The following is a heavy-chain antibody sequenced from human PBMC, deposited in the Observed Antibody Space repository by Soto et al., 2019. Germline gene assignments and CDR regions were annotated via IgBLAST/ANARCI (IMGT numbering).Heavy chain of an antibody. CDR1: GGSFSGYY. V-gene: IGHV4-34*01. CDR2: INHSGST. Sequence: SETLSLTCAVYGGSFSGYYWSWIRQPPGKGLEWIGEINHSGSTNYNPSLKSRVTISVDTSKNQFSLKLSSVTAADTAVYYCATADSSTGGGANYFDYWGQGTLVTVSS. CDR3: ATADSSTGGGANYFDY. J-gene: IGHJ4*02. D-gene: IGHD1-26*01.